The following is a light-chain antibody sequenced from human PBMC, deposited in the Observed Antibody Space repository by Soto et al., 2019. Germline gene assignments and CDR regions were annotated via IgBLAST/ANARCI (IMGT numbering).Light chain of an antibody. J-gene: IGLJ2*01. CDR1: SSDVGGYKY. Sequence: QSALTQPASVSGSPGQSITVSCTGTSSDVGGYKYVSWYQQHPGKAPKLMIFEVSNRPSGVSDRFSGSKSGNTASLTISGLQAEDEAHYFCSSYTSTSSPVVFGGGTKLTVL. CDR2: EVS. V-gene: IGLV2-14*01. CDR3: SSYTSTSSPVV.